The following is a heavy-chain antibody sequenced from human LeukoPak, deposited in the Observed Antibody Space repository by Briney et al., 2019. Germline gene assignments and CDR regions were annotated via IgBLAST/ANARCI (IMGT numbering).Heavy chain of an antibody. CDR3: ARESGSGSSGHYFAY. J-gene: IGHJ4*02. V-gene: IGHV4-30-4*01. CDR2: IYYSGST. Sequence: SETLSLTCTVSGGSISSGDYYWSWIRQPPGKGLEWIGYIYYSGSTYYNPSLKSRVTISVDTSKNQFSLKLSSVTAADTAGYYWARESGSGSSGHYFAYWGQGTLVTVSS. CDR1: GGSISSGDYY. D-gene: IGHD3-10*01.